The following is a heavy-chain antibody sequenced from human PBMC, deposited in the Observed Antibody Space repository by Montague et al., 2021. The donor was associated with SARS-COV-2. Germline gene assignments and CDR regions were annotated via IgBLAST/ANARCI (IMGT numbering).Heavy chain of an antibody. V-gene: IGHV4-4*02. CDR2: IYHSGST. CDR1: GGSISSSNW. J-gene: IGHJ4*02. D-gene: IGHD3-10*01. Sequence: SETLSLTRAVSGGSISSSNWWSWVRQPPLKGLEWIGEIYHSGSTXXNPXXXSRVTISVDKSKNQFSLKLSSVTAADTAVYYCASRGAGWFGSNPERFDYWGQGTLVTVSS. CDR3: ASRGAGWFGSNPERFDY.